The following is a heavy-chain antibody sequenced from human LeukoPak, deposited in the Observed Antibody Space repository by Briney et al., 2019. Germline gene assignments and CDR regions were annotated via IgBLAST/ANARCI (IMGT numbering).Heavy chain of an antibody. D-gene: IGHD5-12*01. V-gene: IGHV4-39*01. CDR1: GGSINSRTYY. CDR3: AGVGPDSGYDPGYFDY. CDR2: MSYSGNT. J-gene: IGHJ4*02. Sequence: SETLSLTCTVSGGSINSRTYYWGWIRQPPGKRLEWIGSMSYSGNTYYNPSLKSRVTISLDTSKNQFSLNLTSVTAADTSFYYCAGVGPDSGYDPGYFDYWGQGTLVTVSS.